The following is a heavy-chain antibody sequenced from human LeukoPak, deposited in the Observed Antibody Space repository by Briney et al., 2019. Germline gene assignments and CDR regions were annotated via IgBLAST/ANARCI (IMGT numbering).Heavy chain of an antibody. CDR2: IYTYNGNT. J-gene: IGHJ4*02. D-gene: IGHD6-13*01. Sequence: ASVKVSCKASGYTLNKFGMSWVRQAPGQGLEWLGWIYTYNGNTRLGEKFQGRVTMTTDTSTSTVYMELTSLRTDDTAVYFCARDTPQHLKRFDYWGQGTLVTVSS. CDR3: ARDTPQHLKRFDY. V-gene: IGHV1-18*01. CDR1: GYTLNKFG.